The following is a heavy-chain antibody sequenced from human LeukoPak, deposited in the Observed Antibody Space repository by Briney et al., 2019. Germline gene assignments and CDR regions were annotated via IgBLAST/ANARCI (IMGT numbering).Heavy chain of an antibody. CDR1: GGSISSYY. CDR2: IYYSGST. J-gene: IGHJ5*02. Sequence: PSETLSLTCTVSGGSISSYYWSLIRQPPGKGLEWIGYIYYSGSTNYNPSLKSRVTISVDTSKNQFSLKLSSVTAADTAVYYCAKGGVYGDYVGDWFDPWGQGTLVTVSS. CDR3: AKGGVYGDYVGDWFDP. D-gene: IGHD4-17*01. V-gene: IGHV4-59*01.